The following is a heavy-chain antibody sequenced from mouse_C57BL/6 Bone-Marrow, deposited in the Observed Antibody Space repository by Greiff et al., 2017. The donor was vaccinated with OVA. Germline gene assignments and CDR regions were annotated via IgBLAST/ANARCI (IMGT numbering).Heavy chain of an antibody. V-gene: IGHV5-9*01. D-gene: IGHD1-1*01. CDR1: GFTFSSYT. J-gene: IGHJ3*01. CDR3: ARSYASSYERFAY. Sequence: EVMLVESGGGLVKPGGSLKLSCAASGFTFSSYTMSWVRQTPEKRLEWVATISGGGGNTYYPDSVKGRFTISRDNAKNTLYLQMSSLRSEDTALYYCARSYASSYERFAYWGQGTLVTVSA. CDR2: ISGGGGNT.